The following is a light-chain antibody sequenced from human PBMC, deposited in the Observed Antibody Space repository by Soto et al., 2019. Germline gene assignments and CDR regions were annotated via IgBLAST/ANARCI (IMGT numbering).Light chain of an antibody. CDR1: SSNIGAGYD. CDR2: GNS. V-gene: IGLV1-40*01. J-gene: IGLJ2*01. Sequence: QPVLTQPPSVSGAPGQRVTISCTGSSSNIGAGYDVHWYQQLPGTAPKLLIYGNSNRPSGVPDRFSGSKSGTSASLAITGLQAEDEADYYCQSYDSSHMVFGGGTKLTVL. CDR3: QSYDSSHMV.